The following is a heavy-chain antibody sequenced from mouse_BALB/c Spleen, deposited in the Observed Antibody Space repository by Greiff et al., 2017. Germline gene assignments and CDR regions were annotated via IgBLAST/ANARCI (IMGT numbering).Heavy chain of an antibody. Sequence: VQLQHSGAELVKPGASVKLSCTASGFNIKDTYMHWVKQRPEQGLEWIGRIDPANGNTKYDPKFQGKATITADTSSNTAYLQLSSLTSEDTAVYYCARGYYGYGAMDYWGQGTSVTVSS. CDR3: ARGYYGYGAMDY. J-gene: IGHJ4*01. D-gene: IGHD1-2*01. CDR2: IDPANGNT. V-gene: IGHV14-3*02. CDR1: GFNIKDTY.